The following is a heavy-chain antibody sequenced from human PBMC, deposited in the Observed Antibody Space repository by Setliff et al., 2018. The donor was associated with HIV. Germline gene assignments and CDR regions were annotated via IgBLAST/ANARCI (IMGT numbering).Heavy chain of an antibody. Sequence: PGGSLRLSCAAPGFTFSSYAMSWVRQAPGKGLEWVSATSGSGVGTYYADSVKGRFTISRDNSKNTLYLQMNSLRVEDSAVYYCAKTVALLRAARLDLDYWGQGTLVTVSS. CDR3: AKTVALLRAARLDLDY. CDR1: GFTFSSYA. J-gene: IGHJ4*02. CDR2: TSGSGVGT. V-gene: IGHV3-23*01. D-gene: IGHD6-6*01.